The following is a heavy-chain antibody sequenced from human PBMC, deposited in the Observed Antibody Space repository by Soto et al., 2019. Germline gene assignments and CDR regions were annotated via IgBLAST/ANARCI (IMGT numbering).Heavy chain of an antibody. CDR2: IWYDGSKK. J-gene: IGHJ6*02. CDR3: ARDASYYSLWSGYYPSRNGMDV. CDR1: GFTFSSFG. V-gene: IGHV3-33*01. D-gene: IGHD3-3*01. Sequence: QVQVVESGGGVVQPGRSLRLSCAASGFTFSSFGMHWVRQAPGKGLEWVSLIWYDGSKKSYGDSVKGRFTISRDNSRNTVYLPMNSLRADDTAVYYCARDASYYSLWSGYYPSRNGMDVWGQVTTVTVSS.